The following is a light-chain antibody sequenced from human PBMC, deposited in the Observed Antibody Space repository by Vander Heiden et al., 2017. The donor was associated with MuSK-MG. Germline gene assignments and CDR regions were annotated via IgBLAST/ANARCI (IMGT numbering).Light chain of an antibody. CDR3: SSYTSSSTLGV. Sequence: QSALTQPASVSGSPGQSITISCTGTSSDVGGYNYVSWYQQHPGKAPKLMIYDVSNRPSGVSNRFSGSKSGNTASLTISGLQAEDEADYYCSSYTSSSTLGVFGGGTKL. CDR1: SSDVGGYNY. J-gene: IGLJ3*02. CDR2: DVS. V-gene: IGLV2-14*01.